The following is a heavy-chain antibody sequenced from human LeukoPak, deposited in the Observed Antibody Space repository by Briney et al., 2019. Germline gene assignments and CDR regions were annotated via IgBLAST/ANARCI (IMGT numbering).Heavy chain of an antibody. CDR2: ISGSGGST. CDR3: AKNRGQQLACFDY. Sequence: PGXXLRLSCAASGFTFGSYAMSWVRQAPGKGLEWVSAISGSGGSTHYADSVKGRFTISRDNSKNTVYLQMNRLRAEDTGVYYCAKNRGQQLACFDYWGQGTLVTVSS. CDR1: GFTFGSYA. J-gene: IGHJ4*02. D-gene: IGHD6-13*01. V-gene: IGHV3-23*01.